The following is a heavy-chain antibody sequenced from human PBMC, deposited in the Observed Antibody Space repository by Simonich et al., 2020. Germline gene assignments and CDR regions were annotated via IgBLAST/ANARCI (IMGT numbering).Heavy chain of an antibody. V-gene: IGHV3-48*01. CDR1: GFTFSSYS. Sequence: EVQLVESGGGLVQPGGSLRLSCAASGFTFSSYSMNWVRQVPGKGLEWVTYISSSSSTISYADSVKGRFTISRDNAKNSLYLQMNSLRAEDTAVYYCARDSSYYAFDIWGQGTMVTVSS. CDR3: ARDSSYYAFDI. D-gene: IGHD5-12*01. CDR2: ISSSSSTI. J-gene: IGHJ3*02.